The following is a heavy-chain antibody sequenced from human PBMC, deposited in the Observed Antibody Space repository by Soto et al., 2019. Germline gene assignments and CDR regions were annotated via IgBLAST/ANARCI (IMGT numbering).Heavy chain of an antibody. CDR3: ARDHYYGSVMFDP. CDR1: GFTFSSYE. Sequence: EVQLVESGGGLVQPGGSLRLSCAASGFTFSSYEMNWVRQAPGKGLEWVSYISSSGSTIYYADSVKGRFTISRDNAKNSLYLQMNSLRAEDTAVYYCARDHYYGSVMFDPWGQGTLVTVSS. D-gene: IGHD3-10*01. CDR2: ISSSGSTI. J-gene: IGHJ5*02. V-gene: IGHV3-48*03.